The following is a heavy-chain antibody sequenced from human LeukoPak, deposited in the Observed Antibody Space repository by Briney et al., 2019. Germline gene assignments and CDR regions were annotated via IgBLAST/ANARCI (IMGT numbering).Heavy chain of an antibody. Sequence: PGGSLRLSCAASGFTFSSYSMNWVRQAPGKGLEWVAVISIDGRNEYYADSVKGRFTVSRDNSKNTLYLQMNSLRAEDTAVYYCARYHDYGDYKRYFDPWGQGILVTVSS. CDR1: GFTFSSYS. CDR3: ARYHDYGDYKRYFDP. D-gene: IGHD4-17*01. J-gene: IGHJ5*02. CDR2: ISIDGRNE. V-gene: IGHV3-30*03.